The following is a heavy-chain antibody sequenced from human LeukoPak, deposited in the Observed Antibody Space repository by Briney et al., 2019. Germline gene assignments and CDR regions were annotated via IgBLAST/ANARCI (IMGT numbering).Heavy chain of an antibody. CDR2: ISGSGGST. D-gene: IGHD3-3*01. V-gene: IGHV3-23*01. CDR1: GFTVSSNY. Sequence: GGSLRLSCAASGFTVSSNYMSWVRQAPGKGLEWVSAISGSGGSTYYADSVKGRFTISRDNSKNTLYLQMNSLRAEDTAVYYCAKWSRFLEWPRTPYYYYGMDVWGQGTTVTVSS. CDR3: AKWSRFLEWPRTPYYYYGMDV. J-gene: IGHJ6*02.